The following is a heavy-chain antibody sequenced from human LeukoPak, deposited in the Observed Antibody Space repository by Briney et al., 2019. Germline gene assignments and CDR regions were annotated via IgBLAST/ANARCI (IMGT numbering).Heavy chain of an antibody. CDR2: IYYSGTT. CDR3: ARLGGQYSSSFLVSD. J-gene: IGHJ4*02. V-gene: IGHV4-31*03. CDR1: GASISRGGYY. D-gene: IGHD6-13*01. Sequence: SQTLSLTCTVSGASISRGGYYWSWIRQPPGKGLESIGYIYYSGTTSYNPSLKNRLTISVDTSKNQFSLKLSSVTAADTAVYFCARLGGQYSSSFLVSDWGPGTLVTVSS.